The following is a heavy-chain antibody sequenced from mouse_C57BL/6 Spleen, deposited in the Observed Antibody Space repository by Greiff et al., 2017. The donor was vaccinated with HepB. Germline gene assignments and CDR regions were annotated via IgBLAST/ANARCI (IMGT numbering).Heavy chain of an antibody. CDR1: GYTFTSYG. J-gene: IGHJ1*03. Sequence: VQLKQSGAELARPGASVKLSCKASGYTFTSYGISWVKQRTGQGLEWIGEIYPRSGNTYYNEKFKGKATLTADKSSSTAYMELRSLTSEDSAVYFCARRNDYDVWYFDVWGTGTTVTVSS. CDR2: IYPRSGNT. D-gene: IGHD2-4*01. CDR3: ARRNDYDVWYFDV. V-gene: IGHV1-81*01.